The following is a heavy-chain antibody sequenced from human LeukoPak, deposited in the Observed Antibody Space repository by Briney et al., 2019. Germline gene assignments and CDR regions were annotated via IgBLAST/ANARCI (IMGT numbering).Heavy chain of an antibody. CDR3: VRSAFHAGSGNYYDY. CDR1: GFTFSNYW. Sequence: GGSLRLSCAASGFTFSNYWIHWVRQAPGKGLVWVSRIDNAGSITTYADSVKGRFTISGDNAENTLYLQMNSLRVEDTAVYYCVRSAFHAGSGNYYDYWGQGTLVTVSS. J-gene: IGHJ4*02. CDR2: IDNAGSIT. V-gene: IGHV3-74*03. D-gene: IGHD3-22*01.